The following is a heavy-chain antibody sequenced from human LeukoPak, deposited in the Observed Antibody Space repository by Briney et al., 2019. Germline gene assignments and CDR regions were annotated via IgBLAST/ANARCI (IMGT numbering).Heavy chain of an antibody. CDR1: GFTFSRYA. CDR2: ISGSGGST. V-gene: IGHV3-23*01. J-gene: IGHJ4*02. Sequence: GGSLGLSCAASGFTFSRYAMSWVRQAPGKGLEWVSAISGSGGSTYYADSVKGRFTISRDTSKNTLYLQMNSLRAEDTAVYYCAKDGGYYAFDYWGQGTLVTVSS. CDR3: AKDGGYYAFDY. D-gene: IGHD3-3*01.